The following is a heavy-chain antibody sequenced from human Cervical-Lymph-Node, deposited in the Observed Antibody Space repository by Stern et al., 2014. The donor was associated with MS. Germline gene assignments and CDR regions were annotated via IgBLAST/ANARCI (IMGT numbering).Heavy chain of an antibody. CDR2: ISWHSVST. V-gene: IGHV3-9*01. CDR3: ARAPILWTGTWLGNGMDV. CDR1: GFNFDDYA. D-gene: IGHD3/OR15-3a*01. Sequence: EVQLVESGGGSVQPGRSLRLSCAASGFNFDDYAMHWVRQGPGKGLEWVSSISWHSVSTAYADSVKDRFTISRDNAKNSLNLQVESLRPEDTALYYCARAPILWTGTWLGNGMDVWGQGTTVTVSS. J-gene: IGHJ6*02.